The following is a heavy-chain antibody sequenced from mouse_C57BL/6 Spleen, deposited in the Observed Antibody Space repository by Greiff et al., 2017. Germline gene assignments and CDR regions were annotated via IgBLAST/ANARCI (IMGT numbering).Heavy chain of an antibody. CDR1: GYTFTSYW. CDR2: IDPSDSYT. CDR3: ARAYYYGSSYVGDY. Sequence: QVQLQQPGAELVMPGASVKLSCKASGYTFTSYWMHWVKQRPGQGLEWIGEIDPSDSYTNYNQKFKGKSTLTVDKSSSTAYMQLSSLTSEDSAVXYCARAYYYGSSYVGDYWGQGTTLTVSS. V-gene: IGHV1-69*01. D-gene: IGHD1-1*01. J-gene: IGHJ2*01.